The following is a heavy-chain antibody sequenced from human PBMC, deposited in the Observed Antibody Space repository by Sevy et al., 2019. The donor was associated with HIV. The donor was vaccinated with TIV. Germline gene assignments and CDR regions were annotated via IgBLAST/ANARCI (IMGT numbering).Heavy chain of an antibody. J-gene: IGHJ3*02. D-gene: IGHD3-3*01. Sequence: GGYLRLSCAASGFTFSSYAMSWVRQAPGKGLEWVSAISGRGGSTYYADSVKGRFTISRDNSKNRLYLQMNSLRAEDTAAYYCARMVVLTIGFWSGTIQNPPKHNDAFDIWGQGTMVTVSS. CDR1: GFTFSSYA. CDR2: ISGRGGST. V-gene: IGHV3-23*01. CDR3: ARMVVLTIGFWSGTIQNPPKHNDAFDI.